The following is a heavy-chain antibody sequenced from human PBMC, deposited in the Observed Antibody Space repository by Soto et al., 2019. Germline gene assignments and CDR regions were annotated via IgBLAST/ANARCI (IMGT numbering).Heavy chain of an antibody. V-gene: IGHV4-39*01. CDR2: IYYSGST. D-gene: IGHD2-15*01. Sequence: QLQLQESGPGLVKPSETLSLTCTVSGGSISSSSYYWGWIRQPPGKGLEWIGSIYYSGSTYYNPSLTSRVTISVDTSKIQFSLKLSSVTAADTAVYYCASPNFRYCSGGSFCAFDIWGQGTMVTVSS. CDR1: GGSISSSSYY. J-gene: IGHJ3*02. CDR3: ASPNFRYCSGGSFCAFDI.